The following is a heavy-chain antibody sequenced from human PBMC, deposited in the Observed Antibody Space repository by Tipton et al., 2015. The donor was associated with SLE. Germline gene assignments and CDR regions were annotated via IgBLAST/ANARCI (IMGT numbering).Heavy chain of an antibody. CDR3: AVDDAFDI. CDR1: GGSISSHY. CDR2: IYYSGST. Sequence: TLSLTYTVSGGSISSHYWSWIRQPPGKGLEWIGYIYYSGSTNYNPSLKSRVTISVDTSKNQFSLKLSSVTAADTAVYYCAVDDAFDIWGQGTMVTVSS. V-gene: IGHV4-59*11. J-gene: IGHJ3*02.